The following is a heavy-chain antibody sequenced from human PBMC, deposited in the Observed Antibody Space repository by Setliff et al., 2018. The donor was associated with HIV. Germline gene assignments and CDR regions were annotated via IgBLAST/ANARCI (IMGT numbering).Heavy chain of an antibody. V-gene: IGHV1-69*13. Sequence: ASVKVSCKTSGGTLTNYVITWVRQAPGQGLEWMGIIIPMYNIPTYAQKFQGRVTFTADESTSTAYMELSRLSSEDTAVYYCARDQTGVAAAAFGGGSAWSDEGFDIWGQGTMVTVSS. J-gene: IGHJ3*02. CDR3: ARDQTGVAAAAFGGGSAWSDEGFDI. CDR2: IIPMYNIP. CDR1: GGTLTNYV. D-gene: IGHD6-19*01.